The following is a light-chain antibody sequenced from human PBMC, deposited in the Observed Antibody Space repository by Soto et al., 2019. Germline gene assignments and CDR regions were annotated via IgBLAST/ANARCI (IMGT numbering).Light chain of an antibody. CDR2: GAS. Sequence: DIQMTQCPSTLSASVGDRVTITCRASQSISTWLAWYQQRPREAPKLLMYGASSLESGVPSRFSGSGSGTEFTLTISSLQPTDFATYYCQQYATSSPTFGQGTKLEIK. J-gene: IGKJ2*01. CDR1: QSISTW. CDR3: QQYATSSPT. V-gene: IGKV1-5*01.